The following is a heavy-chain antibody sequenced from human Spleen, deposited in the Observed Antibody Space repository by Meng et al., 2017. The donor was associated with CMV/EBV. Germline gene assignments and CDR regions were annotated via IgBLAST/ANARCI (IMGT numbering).Heavy chain of an antibody. D-gene: IGHD2-2*01. V-gene: IGHV3-21*01. Sequence: FSSYSMNWVRQAPGKGLEWVSSISSSSSYIYYADSVKGRFTISRDNAKNSLYLQMNSLRAEDTAVYYCARDPLPYCSSTSCYGPHFDLWGRGTLVTVSS. CDR3: ARDPLPYCSSTSCYGPHFDL. J-gene: IGHJ2*01. CDR1: FSSYS. CDR2: ISSSSSYI.